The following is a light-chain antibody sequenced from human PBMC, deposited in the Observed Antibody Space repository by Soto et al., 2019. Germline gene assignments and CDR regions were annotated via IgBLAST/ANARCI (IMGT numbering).Light chain of an antibody. J-gene: IGKJ4*01. V-gene: IGKV3-15*01. CDR2: DAS. Sequence: EIVMTQSPATLSVSPGERATLSCRASQSVSSNLAWYQQKPGQAPRLLIYDASTRATGIPARFSGSGSGTEFTFTISSLQSEDFAVYYCQQYNNWPFTFGGGTKVEIK. CDR3: QQYNNWPFT. CDR1: QSVSSN.